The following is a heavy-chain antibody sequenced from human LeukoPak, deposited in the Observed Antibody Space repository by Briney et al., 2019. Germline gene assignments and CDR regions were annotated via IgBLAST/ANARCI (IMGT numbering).Heavy chain of an antibody. D-gene: IGHD1-26*01. J-gene: IGHJ4*02. CDR3: ARSPTGATDFDY. CDR1: GYTFTSYG. CDR2: ISAYNGNT. V-gene: IGHV1-18*01. Sequence: GASVKVSCKASGYTFTSYGISWVRQAPGQGLEWMGWISAYNGNTNYAQKLQGRVTMTTDTSTSTAYMELSSLRSEDTAVYYCARSPTGATDFDYWGQGTLVTVSS.